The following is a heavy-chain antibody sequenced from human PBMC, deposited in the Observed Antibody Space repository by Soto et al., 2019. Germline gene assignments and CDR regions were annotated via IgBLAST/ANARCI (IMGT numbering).Heavy chain of an antibody. CDR1: GYTFTHYY. CDR2: INPASGST. Sequence: QVQLVQSGAEVKKPGASVKLSCRTSGYTFTHYYIHWVRQAPGQGLEWLAIINPASGSTNYAQDFLGRVTLTMDTSTTTVYMELSGLRAEDTALFYCARDLAAGDRWGQGTLVTVSS. D-gene: IGHD6-25*01. CDR3: ARDLAAGDR. V-gene: IGHV1-46*01. J-gene: IGHJ5*02.